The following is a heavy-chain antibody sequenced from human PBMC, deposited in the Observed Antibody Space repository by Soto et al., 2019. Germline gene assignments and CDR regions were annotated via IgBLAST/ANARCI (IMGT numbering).Heavy chain of an antibody. Sequence: QVQLQESGPGLVKPSQTLSLTCTVSGGSSSSGGYYWNWIRQHPGKGLEWIGYIYYIGSTYSKPSLKSRVTISLDTSTNQFSPKLSSVTAADTAVYYCARSVFPWGQGTLVTVSS. CDR1: GGSSSSGGYY. CDR3: ARSVFP. J-gene: IGHJ5*02. V-gene: IGHV4-31*03. CDR2: IYYIGST.